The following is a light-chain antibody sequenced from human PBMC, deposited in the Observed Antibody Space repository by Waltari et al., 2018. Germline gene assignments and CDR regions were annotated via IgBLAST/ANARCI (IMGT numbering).Light chain of an antibody. V-gene: IGKV3-20*01. Sequence: EIVLTQSPGTLSLSPGERATLFCRASQSVTRTLAWYQQKPGQAPRLLIYDASSRATGIPDRFSGSGYGTDFSLTISRLEPEDFAVYYCQKYETLPATFGQGTKVEIK. CDR2: DAS. J-gene: IGKJ1*01. CDR3: QKYETLPAT. CDR1: QSVTRT.